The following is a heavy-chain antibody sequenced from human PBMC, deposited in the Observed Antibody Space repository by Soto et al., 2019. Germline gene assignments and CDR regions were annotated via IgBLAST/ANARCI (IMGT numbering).Heavy chain of an antibody. CDR1: GYSFAGYW. CDR2: IDPSDSQT. V-gene: IGHV5-10-1*01. J-gene: IGHJ4*02. CDR3: ARQIYDSDTGPNFQYYFDS. Sequence: PGESLKISCKGSGYSFAGYWITWVRQKPGKGLEWMGRIDPSDSQTYYSPSFRGHVAIAATKSITTVFLQWSSLRASDTAMYYCARQIYDSDTGPNFQYYFDSWGQGTPVTVSS. D-gene: IGHD3-22*01.